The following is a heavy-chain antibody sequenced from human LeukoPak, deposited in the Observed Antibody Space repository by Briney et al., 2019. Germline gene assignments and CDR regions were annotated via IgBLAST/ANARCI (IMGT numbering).Heavy chain of an antibody. CDR1: GYTFTGYY. V-gene: IGHV1-2*02. CDR3: ARDQDDSSGYYSG. CDR2: INPNSGGT. D-gene: IGHD3-22*01. J-gene: IGHJ4*02. Sequence: ASVKVSCKASGYTFTGYYMHWVRQAPGQGLEWMGWINPNSGGTNYAQKFQGRVTMTRDTSISTAYMELSRLRSDDTAVYYCARDQDDSSGYYSGWGQGTLVTVSS.